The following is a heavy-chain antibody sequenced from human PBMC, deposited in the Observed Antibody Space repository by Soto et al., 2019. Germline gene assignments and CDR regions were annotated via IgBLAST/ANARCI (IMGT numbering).Heavy chain of an antibody. CDR1: GFTFNTYS. Sequence: EVQLVESGGGLVKPGGSLRLSCVASGFTFNTYSMNWVRQAPGKGLEWVSSISSGSTYIHYSDSVKGRFTISRDNAKNSLYLQTNSLRAEDTAVYYCARDYCSSTSCVYDYSNYGVDYWGQGTLVTVSS. CDR3: ARDYCSSTSCVYDYSNYGVDY. CDR2: ISSGSTYI. J-gene: IGHJ4*02. D-gene: IGHD2-2*01. V-gene: IGHV3-21*01.